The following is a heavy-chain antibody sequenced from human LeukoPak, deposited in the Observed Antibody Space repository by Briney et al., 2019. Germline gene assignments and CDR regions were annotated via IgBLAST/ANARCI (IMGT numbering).Heavy chain of an antibody. Sequence: TSETLSLTCTVSGGSISSYYWSWIRQPAGKGLEWIGRIYISGSTNYNPSLKSRVTISVDTSKNQFSLKLSSVTAADTAVYYCARERGSLTGYLSIGYWGQGTLVTVSS. D-gene: IGHD3-9*01. CDR3: ARERGSLTGYLSIGY. CDR2: IYISGST. CDR1: GGSISSYY. V-gene: IGHV4-4*07. J-gene: IGHJ4*02.